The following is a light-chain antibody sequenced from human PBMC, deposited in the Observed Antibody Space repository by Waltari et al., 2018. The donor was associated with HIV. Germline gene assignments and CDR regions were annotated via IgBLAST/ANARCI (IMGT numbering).Light chain of an antibody. V-gene: IGKV2-30*01. CDR3: MQGTHWPYT. CDR1: QSLVYSDGNTY. Sequence: DVVMAQSPLSLPVTVGQPASISCRSSQSLVYSDGNTYLNWFHQRPGQSPRRLIYKVSTRDSGVPDRFSGSGSGTAFTLKISRVEAEDVGVYYCMQGTHWPYTFGQGTNLQIK. CDR2: KVS. J-gene: IGKJ2*01.